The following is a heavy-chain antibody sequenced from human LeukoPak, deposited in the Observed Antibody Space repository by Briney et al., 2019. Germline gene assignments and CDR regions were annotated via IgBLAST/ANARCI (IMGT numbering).Heavy chain of an antibody. CDR2: MNPNSGNT. Sequence: ASVKVSCKASGYTFTSYGINWVRQATGQGLEWMGWMNPNSGNTGYAQKFQGRVTMTRNTSISTAYMELSSLRSEDTAVYYCARSSVYGDYIFDYWGQGTLVTVSS. D-gene: IGHD4-17*01. J-gene: IGHJ4*02. V-gene: IGHV1-8*02. CDR3: ARSSVYGDYIFDY. CDR1: GYTFTSYG.